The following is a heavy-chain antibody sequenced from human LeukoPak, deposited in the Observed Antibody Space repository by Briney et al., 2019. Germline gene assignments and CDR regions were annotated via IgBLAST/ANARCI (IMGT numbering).Heavy chain of an antibody. V-gene: IGHV4-59*11. Sequence: SETLSLTCTVSGGSITSHYWTWIRQPPGKGLEWLGYIHYSEGTNYSPSLQSRVTMSVDMSKNQFSLKLSSVTASDTAVYYCTTTSGTSPIDSWGQGTLVTVSS. CDR3: TTTSGTSPIDS. J-gene: IGHJ4*02. CDR1: GGSITSHY. CDR2: IHYSEGT.